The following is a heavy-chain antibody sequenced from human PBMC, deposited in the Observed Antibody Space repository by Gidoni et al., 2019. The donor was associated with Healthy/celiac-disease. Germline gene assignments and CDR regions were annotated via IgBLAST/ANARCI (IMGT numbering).Heavy chain of an antibody. CDR1: GFTFRSYA. V-gene: IGHV3-23*01. CDR2: ISGSGGSK. D-gene: IGHD2-2*01. Sequence: EVQLFESGGGLVQPGGSLRLSCAASGFTFRSYAMSWVRQAPGKGLGWVSAISGSGGSKYYADSVKGRFTISRDNSKNTLYLQMNSLRAEDAAVYYCAKGYCSSTSCRRYYFDYWGQGTLVTVSS. J-gene: IGHJ4*02. CDR3: AKGYCSSTSCRRYYFDY.